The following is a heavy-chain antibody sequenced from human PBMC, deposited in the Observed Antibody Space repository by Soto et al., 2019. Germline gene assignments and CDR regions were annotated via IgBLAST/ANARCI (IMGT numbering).Heavy chain of an antibody. V-gene: IGHV4-4*02. CDR1: GGSFTSNNW. J-gene: IGHJ4*02. D-gene: IGHD1-7*01. CDR3: ASRDPGTSVDY. CDR2: IYRTGST. Sequence: SETLSLTCAVCGGSFTSNNWWSWVRQPPGQGLEWIGDIYRTGSTNYNPSLKSRVTISLDKSENQFSLKVTSLTAADTAVYYCASRDPGTSVDYWGQGTLVTVSS.